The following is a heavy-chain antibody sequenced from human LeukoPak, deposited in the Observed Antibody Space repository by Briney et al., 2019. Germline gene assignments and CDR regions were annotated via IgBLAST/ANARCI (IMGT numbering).Heavy chain of an antibody. J-gene: IGHJ5*02. CDR1: GGSFSGYY. Sequence: SETLSLTCAVYGGSFSGYYWSWIRQPPGKGLEWIGYIYYSGSTNYNPSLKSRVTISVDTSKNQFSLKLSSVTAADTAVYYCARRGPGNWFDPWGQGTLVTVSS. CDR3: ARRGPGNWFDP. CDR2: IYYSGST. V-gene: IGHV4-59*01.